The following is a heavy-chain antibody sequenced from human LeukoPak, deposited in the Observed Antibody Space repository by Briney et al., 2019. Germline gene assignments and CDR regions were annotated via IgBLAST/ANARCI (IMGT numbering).Heavy chain of an antibody. Sequence: ASVKVSCKASGYTFNHHGISWVRQAPGQGLEWMGWISCFNGDTHYAQKFQGRVTMTTDTSTTTAYMELRSLRSDDTALYYCARDPTNTSGWYAYFDYWGQGTLVTVSS. V-gene: IGHV1-18*01. CDR3: ARDPTNTSGWYAYFDY. D-gene: IGHD6-19*01. CDR1: GYTFNHHG. J-gene: IGHJ4*02. CDR2: ISCFNGDT.